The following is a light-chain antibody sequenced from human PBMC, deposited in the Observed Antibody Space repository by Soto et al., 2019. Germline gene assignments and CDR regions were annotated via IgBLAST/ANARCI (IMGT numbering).Light chain of an antibody. CDR2: DAS. J-gene: IGKJ5*01. V-gene: IGKV1-17*01. CDR1: QAIRND. CDR3: QQYHTSSIT. Sequence: DIQMTQSPSSLSASLGGRITITCRASQAIRNDLAWYQQKPGKAPTLLIYDASTLERGVPSRFSGTGSGTEFTLSIDSLQPDDFATYYCQQYHTSSITFGQGTRLEIK.